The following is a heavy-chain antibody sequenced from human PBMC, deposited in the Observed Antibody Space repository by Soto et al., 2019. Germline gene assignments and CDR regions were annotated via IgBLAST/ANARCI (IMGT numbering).Heavy chain of an antibody. J-gene: IGHJ6*02. CDR1: GGTFSSYA. Sequence: GASVKVSCKASGGTFSSYAISWVRQAPGQGLEWMGGIIPIFGTANYAQKFQGRVTITADESTSTAYMELSSLRSEDTAVYYCARDTTYYYDSSGPNYGMDVWGQGTTVTVS. V-gene: IGHV1-69*13. CDR2: IIPIFGTA. D-gene: IGHD3-22*01. CDR3: ARDTTYYYDSSGPNYGMDV.